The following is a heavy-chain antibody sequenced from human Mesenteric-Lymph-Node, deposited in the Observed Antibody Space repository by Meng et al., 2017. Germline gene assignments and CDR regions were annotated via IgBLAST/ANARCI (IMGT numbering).Heavy chain of an antibody. D-gene: IGHD3-10*01. Sequence: QLQLQESGPGLVKPSETLSLTCTVSCGSISSNGYYWDWVRQPPGKGLDWIGAIYHSGSTSYNPSLQSRVTMFVDTSKNQFSLMLTSVTATDTAVYYCARRRGGSGRDCWGQGTLVTVSS. CDR3: ARRRGGSGRDC. V-gene: IGHV4-39*01. J-gene: IGHJ4*02. CDR1: CGSISSNGYY. CDR2: IYHSGST.